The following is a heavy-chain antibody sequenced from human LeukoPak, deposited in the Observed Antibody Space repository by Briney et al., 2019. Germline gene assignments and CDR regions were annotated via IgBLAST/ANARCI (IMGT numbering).Heavy chain of an antibody. CDR1: GYTFTVYY. Sequence: ASVKVSCKASGYTFTVYYMHWVRQAPGQGLEWMGRINPNSGGTNYAQKFQGRVTMTRDTSISTAYMELSRLRSDDTAVYYCARGGVDCGGDCYAGGWFDPWGQGTLVTVSS. V-gene: IGHV1-2*06. CDR3: ARGGVDCGGDCYAGGWFDP. J-gene: IGHJ5*02. CDR2: INPNSGGT. D-gene: IGHD2-21*02.